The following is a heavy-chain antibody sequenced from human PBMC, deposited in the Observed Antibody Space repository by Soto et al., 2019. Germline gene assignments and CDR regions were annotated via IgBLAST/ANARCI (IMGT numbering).Heavy chain of an antibody. J-gene: IGHJ4*02. CDR2: ISGSGGST. V-gene: IGHV3-23*01. CDR1: GFTFSSYA. Sequence: GGSLRLSCAASGFTFSSYAMTWVRQAPGKGLEWVSAISGSGGSTHYADSVRGRFTISRDNSKNTLYLQMNNLRAEDTAVYYCAKDDEVGPTSIDYWGQGTLVTVSS. CDR3: AKDDEVGPTSIDY. D-gene: IGHD1-26*01.